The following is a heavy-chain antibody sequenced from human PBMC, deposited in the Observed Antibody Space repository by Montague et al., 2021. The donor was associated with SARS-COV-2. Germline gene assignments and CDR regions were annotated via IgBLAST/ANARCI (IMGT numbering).Heavy chain of an antibody. CDR3: AGTRGYGYIYHPLDF. V-gene: IGHV4-4*08. CDR2: ADSTGST. D-gene: IGHD5-18*01. Sequence: SETLSLTCSVSGASVSTFYWNWIRQPPGKGLEWVGYADSTGSTSYNPSLNSRVTISLDTSSSQFSLRLGSVTAADTAIYYCAGTRGYGYIYHPLDFWSQGTLLTVSS. CDR1: GASVSTFY. J-gene: IGHJ4*03.